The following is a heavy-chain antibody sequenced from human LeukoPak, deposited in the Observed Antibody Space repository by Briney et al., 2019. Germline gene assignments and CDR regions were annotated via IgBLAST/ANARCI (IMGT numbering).Heavy chain of an antibody. CDR2: INGDGTRT. D-gene: IGHD5-12*01. Sequence: GGSLRLSCAASGFTISSSVMRWVRQAQGKGLEWVSTINGDGTRTYYAVSSNGRFIISRDNSMNTLYLQMNGLRAEDTAVYYCARDQGGYSTDFDFWGQGTLVTVSS. CDR1: GFTISSSV. CDR3: ARDQGGYSTDFDF. V-gene: IGHV3-23*01. J-gene: IGHJ4*02.